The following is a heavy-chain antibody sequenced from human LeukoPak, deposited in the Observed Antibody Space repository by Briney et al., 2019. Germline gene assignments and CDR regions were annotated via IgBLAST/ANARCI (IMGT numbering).Heavy chain of an antibody. CDR2: IYYSGST. CDR1: GGSISSSSYY. V-gene: IGHV4-39*01. CDR3: ARQPSSWYWIFGYFDY. Sequence: KPSETLSLTCTVSGGSISSSSYYWGWIRQPPGKGLEWIGSIYYSGSTYYNPSLMSRVTISVDTSKNQFSLKLSSVTAADTAVYYCARQPSSWYWIFGYFDYWGQGTLVTVSS. J-gene: IGHJ4*02. D-gene: IGHD6-13*01.